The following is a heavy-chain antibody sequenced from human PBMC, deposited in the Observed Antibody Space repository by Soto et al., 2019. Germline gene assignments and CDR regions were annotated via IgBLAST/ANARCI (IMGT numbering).Heavy chain of an antibody. D-gene: IGHD1-26*01. V-gene: IGHV4-30-4*01. CDR2: MHYSGST. CDR1: GGYVNNNDYY. Sequence: SETLSLTCTVSGGYVNNNDYYWSWIRQPPGKGLEWIGNMHYSGSTGYNPSLRSRVSMSVDTSKNHFSLKMNSVTPADTAVYYCARGSGSGSLWGKGPLVTVSS. J-gene: IGHJ1*01. CDR3: ARGSGSGSL.